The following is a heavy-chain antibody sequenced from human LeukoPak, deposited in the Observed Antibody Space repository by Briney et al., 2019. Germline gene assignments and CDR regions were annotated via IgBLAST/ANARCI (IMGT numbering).Heavy chain of an antibody. CDR2: INPSGGST. V-gene: IGHV1-46*01. CDR3: ARDPLPKYYYDSSGYYDY. Sequence: GASVKVSCKASGYTFTSYYMHWVRQAPGQGLEWMGIINPSGGSTSYAQRFQGRVTITTDESTSTAYMELSSLRSEDTAVYYCARDPLPKYYYDSSGYYDYWGQGTLVTVSS. CDR1: GYTFTSYY. D-gene: IGHD3-22*01. J-gene: IGHJ4*02.